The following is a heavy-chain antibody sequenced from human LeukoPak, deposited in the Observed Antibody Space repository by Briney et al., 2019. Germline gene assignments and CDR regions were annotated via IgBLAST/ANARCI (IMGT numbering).Heavy chain of an antibody. CDR3: ARDGWAARPGYYFDY. Sequence: GGSLRLSCAASGFTFSSYEMNWVRQAPGKGLEWVSDISSSGSTIYYAASVKGRFTISRDNAKNSLYLQMNSLRAEDTAVYYCARDGWAARPGYYFDYWGQGTLVTVSS. D-gene: IGHD6-6*01. CDR1: GFTFSSYE. CDR2: ISSSGSTI. J-gene: IGHJ4*02. V-gene: IGHV3-48*03.